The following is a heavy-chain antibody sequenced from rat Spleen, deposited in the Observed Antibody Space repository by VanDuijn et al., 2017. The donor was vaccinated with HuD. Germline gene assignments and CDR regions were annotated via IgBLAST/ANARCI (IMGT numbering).Heavy chain of an antibody. V-gene: IGHV5S13*01. J-gene: IGHJ2*01. CDR3: ARETGYNSYFDY. Sequence: EVQLVESGGGLVQPGNSLKLSCAASGFTFSKYGMAWVRQAPTKDLDWVASISSGAGNTYYRDSVKGRFPISRDNAKNTLYLQMDSLRSEDTATYYCARETGYNSYFDYWGQGVLVTVSS. CDR1: GFTFSKYG. CDR2: ISSGAGNT. D-gene: IGHD1-4*01.